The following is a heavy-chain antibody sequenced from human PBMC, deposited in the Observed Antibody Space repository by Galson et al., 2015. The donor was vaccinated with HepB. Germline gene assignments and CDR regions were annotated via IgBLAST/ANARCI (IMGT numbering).Heavy chain of an antibody. J-gene: IGHJ4*02. D-gene: IGHD3-3*01. V-gene: IGHV3-23*01. CDR2: ISSSRYNT. CDR1: GFTFSTYA. Sequence: SLRLSCAASGFTFSTYAMSWVRQAPGKGLEWVSTISSSRYNTYYADSVKGRFTMSRDNSKYTLYLQMNSLRAEDTAVYYCAKYRVDNNGRELGCWGQGTLVTVSS. CDR3: AKYRVDNNGRELGC.